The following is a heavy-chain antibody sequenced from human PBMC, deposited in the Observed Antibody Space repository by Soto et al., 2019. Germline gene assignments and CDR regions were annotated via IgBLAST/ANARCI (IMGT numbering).Heavy chain of an antibody. D-gene: IGHD2-2*01. CDR3: ARDGPDCISTSCFAVY. V-gene: IGHV3-11*01. J-gene: IGHJ4*02. CDR2: ISNSGVTI. Sequence: QVQLVESGGGLVKPGGSLRLSCAASGFTFSDNYMSWIRQALGKGLEWVSYISNSGVTIYYAVSVKGRFTISRDNAKNSLYLQMNSLRAEDTAVYYCARDGPDCISTSCFAVYWGQGTLVTVSS. CDR1: GFTFSDNY.